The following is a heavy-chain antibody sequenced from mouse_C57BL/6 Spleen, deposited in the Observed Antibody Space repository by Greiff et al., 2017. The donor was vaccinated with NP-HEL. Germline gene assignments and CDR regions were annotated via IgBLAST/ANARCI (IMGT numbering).Heavy chain of an antibody. V-gene: IGHV1-26*01. CDR2: INPNNGGT. D-gene: IGHD2-12*01. CDR3: ARAPLLLLRAMDY. J-gene: IGHJ4*01. CDR1: GYTFTDYY. Sequence: VQLQQSGPELVKPGASVKISCKASGYTFTDYYMNWVKQSHGKSLEWIGDINPNNGGTSYNQKFKGKATLTVDKSSSTAYMELRSLTSEDSAVDYCARAPLLLLRAMDYWGQGTSVTVSS.